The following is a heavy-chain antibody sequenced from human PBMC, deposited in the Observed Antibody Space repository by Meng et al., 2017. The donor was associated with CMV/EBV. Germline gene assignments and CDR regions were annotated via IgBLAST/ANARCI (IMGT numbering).Heavy chain of an antibody. CDR1: GGSISSSS. CDR3: ARRMGKGEWELLGPTLEDAFDI. Sequence: GSLRLSCTVSGGSISSSSYYWGWIRQPPGKGLEWVSSISSSSSYIYYADSVKGRFTISRDNAKNSLYLQMNSLRAEDTAVYYCARRMGKGEWELLGPTLEDAFDIWGQGTMVTVSS. CDR2: ISSSSSYI. V-gene: IGHV3-21*01. J-gene: IGHJ3*02. D-gene: IGHD1-26*01.